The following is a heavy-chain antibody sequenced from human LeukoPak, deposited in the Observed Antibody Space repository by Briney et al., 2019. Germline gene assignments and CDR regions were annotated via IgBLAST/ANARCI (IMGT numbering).Heavy chain of an antibody. CDR2: INHSGST. D-gene: IGHD1-26*01. J-gene: IGHJ6*02. CDR1: GGSFSGYY. Sequence: SETLSLTCAVYGGSFSGYYWSWTRQPPGRGLEWIGEINHSGSTNYNPSLKSRVTISVDTSKNQFSLKLSSVTAADTAVYYCAREGGSYYLDYYYGMDVWGQGTTVTVSS. V-gene: IGHV4-34*01. CDR3: AREGGSYYLDYYYGMDV.